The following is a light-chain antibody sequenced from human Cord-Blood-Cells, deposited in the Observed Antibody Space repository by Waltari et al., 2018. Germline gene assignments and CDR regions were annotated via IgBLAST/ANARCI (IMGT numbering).Light chain of an antibody. CDR1: QSVSSSY. V-gene: IGKV3-20*01. J-gene: IGKJ1*01. CDR2: GAS. Sequence: EIVLTQSPGTLSLSPGERATLSCRASQSVSSSYLAWYQQKPGQAPRLLIYGASSRATGIPDRFSGSGSETDFTLTISRLEPEDFAVYYCQQYGSLWTFGQGTKVEIK. CDR3: QQYGSLWT.